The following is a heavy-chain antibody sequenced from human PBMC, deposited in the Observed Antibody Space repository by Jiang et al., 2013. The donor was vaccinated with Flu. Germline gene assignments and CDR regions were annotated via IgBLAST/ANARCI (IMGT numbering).Heavy chain of an antibody. Sequence: TVSGGSISSGGYYWSWIRQHPGKGLEWIGYIYYSGSTYYNPSLKSRVTISVDTSKNQFSLKLSSVTAADTAVYYCARDLGTGDAFDIWGQGTMVTVSS. CDR2: IYYSGST. CDR3: ARDLGTGDAFDI. D-gene: IGHD1-26*01. CDR1: GGSISSGGYY. J-gene: IGHJ3*02. V-gene: IGHV4-31*03.